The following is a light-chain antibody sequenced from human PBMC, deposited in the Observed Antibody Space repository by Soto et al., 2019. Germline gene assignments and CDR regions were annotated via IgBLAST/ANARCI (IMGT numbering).Light chain of an antibody. CDR2: YNT. V-gene: IGLV1-40*01. CDR3: QSYDSSLSVI. CDR1: SSNIGAGYD. J-gene: IGLJ2*01. Sequence: QSVLTQPPSVSGAPGQRVTISCTGNSSNIGAGYDVHWYQQFPGTAPKLVIYYNTNRPSGVPDRFSGSKSDTSASLAITGLQAEDEADYYCQSYDSSLSVIFGGGTKVTVL.